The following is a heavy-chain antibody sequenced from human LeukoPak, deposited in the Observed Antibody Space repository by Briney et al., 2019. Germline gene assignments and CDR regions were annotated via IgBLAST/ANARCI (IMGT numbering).Heavy chain of an antibody. D-gene: IGHD2-15*01. CDR3: ARGEVQYCSGGSCYSLGFYSYYYGMDV. CDR1: GFTFSSYA. J-gene: IGHJ6*02. V-gene: IGHV3-30-3*01. CDR2: ISYDGSNK. Sequence: PGGSLRLSCAASGFTFSSYAMHWVRQAPGKGLEWVAVISYDGSNKYYADSVKGRFTISRDNSKNTLYLQMNSLRAEDTAVYYCARGEVQYCSGGSCYSLGFYSYYYGMDVWGQGTTVTVSS.